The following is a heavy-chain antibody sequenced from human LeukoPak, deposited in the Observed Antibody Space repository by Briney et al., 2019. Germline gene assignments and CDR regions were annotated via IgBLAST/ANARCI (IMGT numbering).Heavy chain of an antibody. CDR1: GYTFTSYD. D-gene: IGHD2-2*01. Sequence: ASVKVSCKASGYTFTSYDINWVRQATGQGLEWMGWMNPNSGNTGYAQKFQGRVTMTRNTSISTAYMELSSLRSEDTAVYYCARHVVVPAALNWFDPWGRGTLVTVSS. CDR3: ARHVVVPAALNWFDP. J-gene: IGHJ5*02. CDR2: MNPNSGNT. V-gene: IGHV1-8*01.